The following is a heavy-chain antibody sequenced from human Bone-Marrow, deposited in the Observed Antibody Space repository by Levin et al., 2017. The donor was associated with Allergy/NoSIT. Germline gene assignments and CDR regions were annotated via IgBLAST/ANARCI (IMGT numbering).Heavy chain of an antibody. CDR3: AKGHTCITMVRGVILGGMDV. Sequence: GGSLRLSCAASGFTFSSYGMHWVRQAPGKGLEWVAVISYDGSNKYYADSVKGRFTISRDNSKNTLYLQMNSLRAEDTAVYYCAKGHTCITMVRGVILGGMDVWGQGTTVTVSS. D-gene: IGHD3-10*01. CDR2: ISYDGSNK. J-gene: IGHJ6*02. V-gene: IGHV3-30*18. CDR1: GFTFSSYG.